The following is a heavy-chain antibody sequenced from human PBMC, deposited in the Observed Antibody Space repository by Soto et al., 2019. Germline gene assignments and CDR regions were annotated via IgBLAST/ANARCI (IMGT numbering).Heavy chain of an antibody. Sequence: SVKVCCKASGYSFRSYGINWVRQAPGQGLEWIGWVSGYNYNTKYAQKLQGRITVTTDTSTNTAYMELRSLRSDDTAVYYCGRSSSMLGAGWSDSWGRGNLVRVYS. CDR3: GRSSSMLGAGWSDS. CDR1: GYSFRSYG. CDR2: VSGYNYNT. D-gene: IGHD2-8*01. V-gene: IGHV1-18*01. J-gene: IGHJ5*01.